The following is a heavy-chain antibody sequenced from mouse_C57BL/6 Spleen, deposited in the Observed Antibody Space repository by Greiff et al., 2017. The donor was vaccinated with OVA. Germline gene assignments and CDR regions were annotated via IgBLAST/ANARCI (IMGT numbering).Heavy chain of an antibody. V-gene: IGHV1-81*01. CDR3: AREGLDDYDGYFDY. D-gene: IGHD2-4*01. CDR1: GYTFTSYG. Sequence: QVQLKQSGAELARPGASVKLSCKASGYTFTSYGISWVKQRTGQGLEWIGEIYPRSGNTYYNEKFKGKATLTADKSSSTAYMELRSLTSEDSAVYFCAREGLDDYDGYFDYWGQGTTLTVSS. J-gene: IGHJ2*01. CDR2: IYPRSGNT.